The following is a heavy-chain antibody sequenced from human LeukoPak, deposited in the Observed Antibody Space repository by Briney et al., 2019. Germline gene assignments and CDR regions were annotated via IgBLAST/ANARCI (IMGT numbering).Heavy chain of an antibody. Sequence: SETLSLTCTVSGGSISSGSYYWSWIQQPAGKGLEWIGRIYTSGSTNYNPSLKSRVAISVDTSKNQFSLKLSSVTAADTAVYYCARDYCGGDCYLDNWFDPWGQGTLVTVSS. CDR1: GGSISSGSYY. V-gene: IGHV4-61*02. CDR3: ARDYCGGDCYLDNWFDP. J-gene: IGHJ5*02. CDR2: IYTSGST. D-gene: IGHD2-21*01.